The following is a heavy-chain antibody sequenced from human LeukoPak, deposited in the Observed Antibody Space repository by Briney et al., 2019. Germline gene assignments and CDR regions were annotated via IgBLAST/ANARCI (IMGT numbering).Heavy chain of an antibody. D-gene: IGHD3-22*01. Sequence: GGSLRLSCSASGFTFTNCAMHWVRQAPGKGLEWVSGISWNSGRILYADSVKGRFAVSRDNSKNTLYLQMNSLRAEDTAVYYCAKDRGRNYYDSSGSDYWGQGTLVTVSS. V-gene: IGHV3-9*01. CDR3: AKDRGRNYYDSSGSDY. CDR2: ISWNSGRI. CDR1: GFTFTNCA. J-gene: IGHJ4*02.